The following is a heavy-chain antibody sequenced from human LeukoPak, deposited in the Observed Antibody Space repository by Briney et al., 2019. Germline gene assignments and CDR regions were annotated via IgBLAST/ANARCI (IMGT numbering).Heavy chain of an antibody. CDR2: ISGSGGST. CDR1: GFTFSSYA. Sequence: PGGSLRLSCAASGFTFSSYAMSWVRQAPGKGLEWVSAISGSGGSTYYADSVKGRFTISGDNSKNTLYLQMNSLRVDDTAVYYCARDWYNSLNYFDYWGQGSLVTVSS. J-gene: IGHJ4*02. CDR3: ARDWYNSLNYFDY. D-gene: IGHD1-1*01. V-gene: IGHV3-23*01.